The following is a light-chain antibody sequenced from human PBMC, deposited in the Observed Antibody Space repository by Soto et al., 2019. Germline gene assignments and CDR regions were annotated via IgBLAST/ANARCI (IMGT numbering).Light chain of an antibody. V-gene: IGKV2-24*01. CDR1: QSLVHSNGDTY. Sequence: DIVMTQTPLSSPVTLGQPASISCRSSQSLVHSNGDTYLSWLQQRPGQPPRLLIYKSSNRFYGVPCRCSGSGAGKDFTLKISRVEAEYVGVCDCMQSTQEPWTFGQGTRVEIK. CDR3: MQSTQEPWT. J-gene: IGKJ1*01. CDR2: KSS.